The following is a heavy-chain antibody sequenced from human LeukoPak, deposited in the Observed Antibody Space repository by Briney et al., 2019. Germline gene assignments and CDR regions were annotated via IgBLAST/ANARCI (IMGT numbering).Heavy chain of an antibody. D-gene: IGHD2-2*01. CDR1: GFTFSSYG. CDR2: IWYDGSNK. J-gene: IGHJ6*02. CDR3: ARDIVVPAAIPYYYYGMDV. V-gene: IGHV3-33*01. Sequence: GGSLRLSCAASGFTFSSYGMHWVRQGPGKGLEWVAVIWYDGSNKDYADSVKGRFTISRDNSKNTLYLQMNSLRAEDTAVYYCARDIVVPAAIPYYYYGMDVWGQGTTVTVSS.